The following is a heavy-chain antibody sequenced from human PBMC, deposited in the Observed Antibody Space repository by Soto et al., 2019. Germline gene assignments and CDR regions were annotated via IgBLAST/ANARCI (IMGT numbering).Heavy chain of an antibody. V-gene: IGHV1-69*13. J-gene: IGHJ4*02. D-gene: IGHD6-13*01. CDR2: IIPIFGTA. Sequence: VASVKVSCKASGGTFSSYAISWVRQAPGQGLEWMGGIIPIFGTANYAQKFQGRVTITADESTGTAYMELSSLRSEDTAVYYCARDSMGIAAAGTTCWGQGTLVTVSS. CDR1: GGTFSSYA. CDR3: ARDSMGIAAAGTTC.